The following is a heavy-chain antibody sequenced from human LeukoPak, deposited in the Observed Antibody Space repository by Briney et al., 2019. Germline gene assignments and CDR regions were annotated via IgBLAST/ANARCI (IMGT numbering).Heavy chain of an antibody. D-gene: IGHD5-18*01. Sequence: ASVKVSCKASGGTFSSYAISWVPQAPGQGLEWMGRIIPIFGTANYAQKFQGRVTITTDESTSTAYMELSSLRSEDTAVYYCARAGYSYAQDAFDIWGQGTMVTVSS. V-gene: IGHV1-69*05. J-gene: IGHJ3*02. CDR1: GGTFSSYA. CDR3: ARAGYSYAQDAFDI. CDR2: IIPIFGTA.